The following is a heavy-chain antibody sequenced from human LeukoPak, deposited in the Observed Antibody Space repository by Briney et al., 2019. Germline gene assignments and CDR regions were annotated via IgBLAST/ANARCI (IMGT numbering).Heavy chain of an antibody. CDR2: IRSKAHGGTI. Sequence: PGRSLRLSCTASGFTFGDYGMSWFRQAPGKGPEWVSFIRSKAHGGTIEYAASVKGRFTISRDDSKSIAYLQMNSLKTEDTAVYYCTRNPYYDFCCFDYWGQGTRVTVSS. CDR1: GFTFGDYG. V-gene: IGHV3-49*03. J-gene: IGHJ4*02. CDR3: TRNPYYDFCCFDY. D-gene: IGHD3-3*01.